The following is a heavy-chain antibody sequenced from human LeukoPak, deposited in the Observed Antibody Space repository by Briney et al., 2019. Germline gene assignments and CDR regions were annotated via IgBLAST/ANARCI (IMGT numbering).Heavy chain of an antibody. CDR3: ASGYYDSSGYYYYFDY. CDR2: IIPILGIA. J-gene: IGHJ4*02. V-gene: IGHV1-69*02. Sequence: SVKVSCKASGGTFSSHTISWVRQAPGQGLEWMGRIIPILGIANYAQKFQGRVTITADKSTSTAYMELSSLRSEDTAVYYCASGYYDSSGYYYYFDYWGQGTLVTVSS. CDR1: GGTFSSHT. D-gene: IGHD3-22*01.